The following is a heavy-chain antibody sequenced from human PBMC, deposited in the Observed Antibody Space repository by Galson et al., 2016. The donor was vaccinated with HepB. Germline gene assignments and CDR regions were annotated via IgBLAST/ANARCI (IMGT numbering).Heavy chain of an antibody. CDR3: ATGIVVAGKMYYYYMDV. J-gene: IGHJ6*03. CDR2: IYYTGNN. Sequence: SETLSLTCTVSGASISGTNYYWGWIRQTPGRGLEWIGSIYYTGNNNYKPSPESRVTISVDTAKNHLSLRLNSVTAADTAVYYCATGIVVAGKMYYYYMDVWGKGTSVTVSS. CDR1: GASISGTNYY. V-gene: IGHV4-39*01. D-gene: IGHD6-19*01.